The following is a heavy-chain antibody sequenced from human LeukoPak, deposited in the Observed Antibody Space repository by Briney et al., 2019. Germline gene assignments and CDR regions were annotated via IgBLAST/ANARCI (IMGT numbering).Heavy chain of an antibody. CDR2: IYRDGGT. J-gene: IGHJ4*02. CDR3: ARRANWNDGDY. CDR1: GFIVSTNY. D-gene: IGHD1-1*01. Sequence: PGGSLRLSCAASGFIVSTNYMSWVRQAPGKGLEWVSVIYRDGGTDYADSVKGRFTISRDNSKNTLYLQMSSLRVEDTAVYYCARRANWNDGDYWGQGTLVIVSS. V-gene: IGHV3-66*01.